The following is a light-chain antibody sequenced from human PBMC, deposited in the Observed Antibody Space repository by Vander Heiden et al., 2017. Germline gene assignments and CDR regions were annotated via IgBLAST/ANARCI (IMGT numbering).Light chain of an antibody. V-gene: IGLV2-14*01. CDR1: SSDVGAYNY. CDR2: DVR. J-gene: IGLJ2*01. CDR3: SSYRSSSDLVL. Sequence: QSALTQPASVSGSPGQSIMISCTGTSSDVGAYNYGSWYQQHPGKAPKLMIYDVRTRPSGVSSRFSGSKSGNSASLTISGRQAEDEGDYYCSSYRSSSDLVLFGGGTRLTVL.